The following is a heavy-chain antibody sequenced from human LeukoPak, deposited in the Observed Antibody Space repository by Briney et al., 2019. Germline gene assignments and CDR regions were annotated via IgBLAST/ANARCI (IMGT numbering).Heavy chain of an antibody. D-gene: IGHD3-22*01. CDR2: IYHSGST. Sequence: SQTLSLTYAVSGGSISSGGYSWSWIRQPPGKGLEWIGYIYHSGSTYYTPSLKSRVTISVDRSKNQFSLKLSSVTAADTGVYYCARALDYYDSSGYYYGRGPIDYWGQGTLVTVSS. J-gene: IGHJ4*02. CDR1: GGSISSGGYS. V-gene: IGHV4-30-2*01. CDR3: ARALDYYDSSGYYYGRGPIDY.